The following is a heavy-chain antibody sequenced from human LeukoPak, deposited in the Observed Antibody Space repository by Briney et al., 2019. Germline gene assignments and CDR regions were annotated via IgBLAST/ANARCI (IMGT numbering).Heavy chain of an antibody. CDR2: IYSGGSI. V-gene: IGHV3-53*05. J-gene: IGHJ6*02. CDR1: GFTISSNY. Sequence: GGSLRLSCAASGFTISSNYMSWVRQAPGKGLEWVSVIYSGGSIYYADSVKGRFTISRDNSKNTLYLQMNSLRAEDTAVYYCASQTAVLRFLEWLSPYGMDVWGQGTTVTVSS. D-gene: IGHD3-3*01. CDR3: ASQTAVLRFLEWLSPYGMDV.